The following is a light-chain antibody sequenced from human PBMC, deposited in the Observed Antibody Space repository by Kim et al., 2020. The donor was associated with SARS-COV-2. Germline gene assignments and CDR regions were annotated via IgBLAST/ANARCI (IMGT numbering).Light chain of an antibody. CDR1: ISKN. J-gene: IGKJ4*01. V-gene: IGKV1-33*01. CDR3: QQYENLPLT. CDR2: DAS. Sequence: ISKNLNWYQQNPGKAPELLIYDASNLHTGVPSRFSGSGSRTSFTLTITSLQPADVATYFCQQYENLPLTFGGGTKVDI.